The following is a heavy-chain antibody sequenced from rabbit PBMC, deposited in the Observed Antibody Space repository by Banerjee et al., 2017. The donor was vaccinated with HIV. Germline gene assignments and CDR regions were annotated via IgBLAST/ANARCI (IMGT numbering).Heavy chain of an antibody. CDR2: IGAGSSGTT. D-gene: IGHD2-1*01. Sequence: QEQLVESGGGLVQPEGSLTLTCKASGFTLSSYWMWWVRQAPGKGLEWIACIGAGSSGTTYYASWAKGRFTISKTSSTTVTLQMTSLTAADTATYFCARDWADYNLWGPGTLVTVS. CDR1: GFTLSSYW. J-gene: IGHJ4*01. CDR3: ARDWADYNL. V-gene: IGHV1S45*01.